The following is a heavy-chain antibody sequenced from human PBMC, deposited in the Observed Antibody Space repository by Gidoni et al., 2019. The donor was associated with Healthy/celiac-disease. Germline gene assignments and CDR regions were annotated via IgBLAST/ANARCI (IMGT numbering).Heavy chain of an antibody. CDR2: IRSKAYGGTT. V-gene: IGHV3-49*03. CDR3: TRDYGVYDYVWGSYRRFDY. D-gene: IGHD3-16*02. J-gene: IGHJ4*02. CDR1: GFTFGDYA. Sequence: EVQLVESGGGLVQPGRSLRLSCTASGFTFGDYAMSWFRQAPGKGLEWVGFIRSKAYGGTTEYAASVKGRFTISRDDSKSIAYLQMNSLKTEDTAVYYCTRDYGVYDYVWGSYRRFDYWGQGTLVTVSS.